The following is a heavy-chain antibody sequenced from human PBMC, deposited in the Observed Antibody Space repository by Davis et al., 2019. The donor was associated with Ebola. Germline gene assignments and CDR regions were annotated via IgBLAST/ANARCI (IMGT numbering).Heavy chain of an antibody. CDR2: IRSKAYGGTT. J-gene: IGHJ4*02. CDR3: TRGRGYSGYEMNY. Sequence: PGGSLRLSCTASGFTFGDYAMSWVRQAPGKGLEWVGFIRSKAYGGTTEYAASVKGRFTISRDDSKSIAYLQMNSLKTEDTAVHYCTRGRGYSGYEMNYWGQGTLVTVSS. CDR1: GFTFGDYA. V-gene: IGHV3-49*04. D-gene: IGHD5-12*01.